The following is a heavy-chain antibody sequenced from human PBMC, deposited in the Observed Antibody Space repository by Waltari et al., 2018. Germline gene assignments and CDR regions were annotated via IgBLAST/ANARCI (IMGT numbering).Heavy chain of an antibody. D-gene: IGHD4-17*01. CDR1: GGTFSSYA. J-gene: IGHJ4*02. V-gene: IGHV1-69*01. Sequence: QVQLVESGAEVKKPGSSVKVSCKASGGTFSSYAISWVRQAPGQGLEWMGGIIPIVGTANYAQKFQGRGTITADESTSTAYMELSSLRSEDTAVYYCASQLNGDYVPLDYWGQGTLVTVSS. CDR2: IIPIVGTA. CDR3: ASQLNGDYVPLDY.